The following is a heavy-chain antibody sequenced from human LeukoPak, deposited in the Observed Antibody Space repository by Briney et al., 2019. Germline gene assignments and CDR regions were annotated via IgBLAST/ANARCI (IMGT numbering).Heavy chain of an antibody. J-gene: IGHJ4*02. Sequence: KPSETLSLTCTVSGGSISSYYWSWIRQPPGKGLEWIGYVYYSGSTNYNPSLKSRVTISVETSKNQFSLNLSSVTAADTAVYYCARRAGTGGRDYFDYWGQGTLVTVSS. V-gene: IGHV4-59*08. CDR1: GGSISSYY. CDR2: VYYSGST. CDR3: ARRAGTGGRDYFDY. D-gene: IGHD3/OR15-3a*01.